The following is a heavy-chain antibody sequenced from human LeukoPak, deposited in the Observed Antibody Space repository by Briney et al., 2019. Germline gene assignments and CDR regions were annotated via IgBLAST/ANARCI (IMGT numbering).Heavy chain of an antibody. CDR1: GFTFRDYA. CDR3: ARGGAVVTANTF. J-gene: IGHJ4*01. D-gene: IGHD2-21*02. V-gene: IGHV3-49*03. CDR2: IKSKTYGETT. Sequence: GGSLRLSCPASGFTFRDYAVSWFRQAPGKGLEWVGFIKSKTYGETTEYAASVKGIFSISRDDFKSIAYLQMHSLKTEDTAIYYCARGGAVVTANTFWGQGTLVTVSS.